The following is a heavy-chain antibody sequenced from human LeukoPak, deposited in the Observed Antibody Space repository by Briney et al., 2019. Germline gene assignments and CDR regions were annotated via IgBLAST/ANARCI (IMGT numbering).Heavy chain of an antibody. CDR1: GYSISSGYY. V-gene: IGHV4-38-2*02. CDR3: VRFRNPKIPDIEPDRGIDF. D-gene: IGHD5-12*01. Sequence: PSETLSLTCTVSGYSISSGYYWGWIRQPPGKGLEWIGSIYHSGRTFYNPSLKSRVSISVDTSKNQFSLKVTSVTAADSAVFYCVRFRNPKIPDIEPDRGIDFWGQGILVTVSS. J-gene: IGHJ4*02. CDR2: IYHSGRT.